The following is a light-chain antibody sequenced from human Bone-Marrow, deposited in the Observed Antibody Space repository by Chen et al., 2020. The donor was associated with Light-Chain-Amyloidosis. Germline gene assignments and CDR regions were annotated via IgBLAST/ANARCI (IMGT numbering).Light chain of an antibody. CDR3: QSYDSSLNIWV. Sequence: QSVLTQPPSVSGAPGQRVTISCTGTSSNIGEGSDVHWYQQLPGTAPKLLIYGDINRPSGVPDRFSGSKSGTSASLDITGLQAKDEADYYCQSYDSSLNIWVFGGGTKLTVL. CDR1: SSNIGEGSD. V-gene: IGLV1-40*01. CDR2: GDI. J-gene: IGLJ3*02.